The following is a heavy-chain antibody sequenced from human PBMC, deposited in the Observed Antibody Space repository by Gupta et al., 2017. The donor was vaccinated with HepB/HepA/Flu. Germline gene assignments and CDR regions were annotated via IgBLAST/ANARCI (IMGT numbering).Heavy chain of an antibody. CDR2: FWYDGSHE. CDR1: GFTVSTHY. D-gene: IGHD5-18*01. V-gene: IGHV3-33*01. Sequence: QVQLMESGGGVVQPGRSLRLSCAASGFTVSTHYIHWVRQAPGKGLEWVAVFWYDGSHEFYGDSVKGRFTIFRDTSKNTVFLQMNGLKEEDTAVYYCARGNGHNHGYFDYWGQGTLVTVSS. J-gene: IGHJ4*02. CDR3: ARGNGHNHGYFDY.